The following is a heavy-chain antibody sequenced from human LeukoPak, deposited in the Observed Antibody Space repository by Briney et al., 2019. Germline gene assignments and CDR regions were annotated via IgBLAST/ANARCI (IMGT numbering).Heavy chain of an antibody. V-gene: IGHV3-7*01. J-gene: IGHJ5*02. CDR3: ARDGNSSSWYLNWFDP. CDR2: IKQDGSEK. D-gene: IGHD6-13*01. Sequence: GGSLRLSCAASGFTFSSYGMSWVRRAPGKGLERVANIKQDGSEKYYVDSVRGRFTISRDNAKNSLYLQMNSLRAEDTAVYYCARDGNSSSWYLNWFDPWGQGTLVTVSS. CDR1: GFTFSSYG.